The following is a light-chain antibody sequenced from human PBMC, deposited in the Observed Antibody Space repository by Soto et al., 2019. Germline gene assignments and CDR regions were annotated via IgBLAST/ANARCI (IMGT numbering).Light chain of an antibody. V-gene: IGKV3-15*01. CDR3: HQYSSWPS. J-gene: IGKJ5*01. Sequence: EVRQCPDTLLEDRKNAASRSCRASQSISGNLAWYQQKAGQSPRLLIYGASTRATGIPPRFCGRGSRTQFTRSIGLQSEDFAVYYCHQYSSWPSFGQGTRLEI. CDR2: GAS. CDR1: QSISGN.